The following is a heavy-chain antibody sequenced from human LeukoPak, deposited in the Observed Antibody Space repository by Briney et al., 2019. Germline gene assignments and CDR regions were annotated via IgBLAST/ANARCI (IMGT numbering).Heavy chain of an antibody. CDR2: ISGNGGAT. D-gene: IGHD3-10*01. CDR3: AKGSGSPYYFDY. Sequence: RGALRLSCAASGFSFSNFAMTWVRQAPRKGLECVSLISGNGGATYYADYVKGRFTNSRDNYKSTLFMQMTSLRADDTAVYYCAKGSGSPYYFDYWGQGSLVTVCS. CDR1: GFSFSNFA. J-gene: IGHJ4*02. V-gene: IGHV3-23*01.